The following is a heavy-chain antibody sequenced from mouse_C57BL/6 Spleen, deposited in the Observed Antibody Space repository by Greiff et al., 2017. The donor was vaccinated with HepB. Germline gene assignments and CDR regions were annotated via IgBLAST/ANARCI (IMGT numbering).Heavy chain of an antibody. CDR1: GFTFTDYY. CDR2: IRNKANGYTT. V-gene: IGHV7-3*01. Sequence: DVKLVESGGGLVQPGGSLSLSCAASGFTFTDYYMSWVRQPPGKALEWLGFIRNKANGYTTEYSASVKGRFTISRDNSQSILYLQMNALRAEDSATYYCARLANLAFAYWGQGTLVTVSA. D-gene: IGHD6-1*01. CDR3: ARLANLAFAY. J-gene: IGHJ3*01.